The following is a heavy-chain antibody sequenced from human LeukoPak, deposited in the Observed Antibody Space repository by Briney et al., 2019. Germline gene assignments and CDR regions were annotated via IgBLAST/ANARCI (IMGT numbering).Heavy chain of an antibody. CDR2: IYLDDSDI. D-gene: IGHD3-22*01. Sequence: GESLKISCKGSGYSYTTYWIGWVRQMPGKGLEWMGNIYLDDSDIKYSPSFQGQVTISADKSFSTAYLQWSSLKPSDSAMYYCARQLYDSSGYSAFDIWGQGTMVTVSS. CDR3: ARQLYDSSGYSAFDI. J-gene: IGHJ3*02. CDR1: GYSYTTYW. V-gene: IGHV5-51*01.